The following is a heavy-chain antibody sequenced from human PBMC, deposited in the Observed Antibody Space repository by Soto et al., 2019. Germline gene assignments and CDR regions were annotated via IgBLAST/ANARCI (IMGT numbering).Heavy chain of an antibody. Sequence: GGSLRLSCAASGFTVSINYMSWVRQAPGKGLEWVSVIYSGGSTYYADSVKGRFTISRHNSKNTLYLQMNSLRAEDTAVYYCAREGCSGGSCYSGNAFDIWGQGTMVTVSS. J-gene: IGHJ3*02. D-gene: IGHD2-15*01. CDR2: IYSGGST. CDR1: GFTVSINY. CDR3: AREGCSGGSCYSGNAFDI. V-gene: IGHV3-53*04.